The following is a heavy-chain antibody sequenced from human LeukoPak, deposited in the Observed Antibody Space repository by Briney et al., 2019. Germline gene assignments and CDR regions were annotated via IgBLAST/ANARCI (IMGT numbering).Heavy chain of an antibody. D-gene: IGHD3-3*01. CDR3: ARDLGALFLRDFFAC. CDR1: GYSFTYYR. V-gene: IGHV1-46*01. CDR2: INPSGGST. J-gene: IGHJ4*02. Sequence: GESLKICNNGAGYSFTYYRICWVRQAPGQGLEWMGIINPSGGSTSYAQKFQGRVTMTRDTSTSTVYMELSSLRSEDTAVYYCARDLGALFLRDFFACGGQGTLVTVSS.